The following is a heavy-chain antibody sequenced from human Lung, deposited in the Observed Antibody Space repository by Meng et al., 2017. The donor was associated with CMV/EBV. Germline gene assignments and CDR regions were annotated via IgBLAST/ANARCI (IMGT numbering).Heavy chain of an antibody. Sequence: GESLKISCAASGFTFSSYSMNWVRQAPGKGLEWVANINQDGSEKYYVDSVEGRFTISRDNAKDSLYLQMNALRAEDTAVYYCARRPWGLDVWGQGTTVTVSS. CDR1: GFTFSSYS. CDR3: ARRPWGLDV. CDR2: INQDGSEK. J-gene: IGHJ6*02. V-gene: IGHV3-7*01.